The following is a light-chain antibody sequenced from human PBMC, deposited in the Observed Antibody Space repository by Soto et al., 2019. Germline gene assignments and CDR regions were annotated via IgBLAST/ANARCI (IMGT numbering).Light chain of an antibody. CDR2: TAS. Sequence: DIQMTQSPSSLSASVGDRFTITCRASQSISSFLNWYQQKPGKAPKLLIYTASRLQSGVPSRFSGSGSGTDFTLTISSLQPEDFATYYCQQTNSFPFTFGPGTKVDIK. CDR1: QSISSF. V-gene: IGKV1-39*01. J-gene: IGKJ3*01. CDR3: QQTNSFPFT.